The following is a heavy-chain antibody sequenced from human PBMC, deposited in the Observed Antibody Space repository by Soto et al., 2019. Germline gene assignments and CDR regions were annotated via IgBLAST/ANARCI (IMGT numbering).Heavy chain of an antibody. V-gene: IGHV3-48*01. CDR1: VFTFSSDT. CDR3: AIPMSPGY. CDR2: ISTSSSTV. D-gene: IGHD2-2*02. J-gene: IGHJ4*02. Sequence: PGGSLRLSCVASVFTFSSDTINWVRQAPGKLLEWFSYISTSSSTVXXADSVKGPXTISRYNSKNSXYLQMXGLRAEHTAVYYCAIPMSPGYWRQGTLVTGSS.